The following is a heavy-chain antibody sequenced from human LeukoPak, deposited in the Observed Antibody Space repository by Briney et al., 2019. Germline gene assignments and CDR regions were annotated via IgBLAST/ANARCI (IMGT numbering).Heavy chain of an antibody. CDR3: ARGEFYYDL. J-gene: IGHJ4*02. Sequence: ASVRVSCKPSGYIFTSNIITWVRQASGQQLEWMGWISTFNGYTKYAQNLQGRITMTRDTSTRTVYLEMRNLRSDDTAVYFCARGEFYYDLWGQGTLVTVSS. D-gene: IGHD3-16*01. V-gene: IGHV1-18*04. CDR2: ISTFNGYT. CDR1: GYIFTSNI.